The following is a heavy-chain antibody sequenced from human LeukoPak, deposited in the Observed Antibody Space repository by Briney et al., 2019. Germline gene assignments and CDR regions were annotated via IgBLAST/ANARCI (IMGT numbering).Heavy chain of an antibody. CDR2: INHSGST. V-gene: IGHV4-34*01. CDR3: ARVNYASGSFDY. J-gene: IGHJ4*02. CDR1: GGSFSGYY. Sequence: SETLSFTGAVYGGSFSGYYCSWIRQPPGKGLEWIGEINHSGSTNYNPSLKSRVTISVDTSKNQFSLKLSSVTAADTAVYYCARVNYASGSFDYWGQGTLVTVSS. D-gene: IGHD3-10*01.